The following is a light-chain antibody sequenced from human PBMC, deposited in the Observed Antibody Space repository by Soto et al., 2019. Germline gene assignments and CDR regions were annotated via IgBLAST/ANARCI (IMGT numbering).Light chain of an antibody. CDR3: QQYNSYSRYT. CDR2: DAT. CDR1: QSISSW. V-gene: IGKV1-5*01. J-gene: IGKJ2*01. Sequence: DIQMTQSPSTLSASVGDRVTITCRASQSISSWLAWYQQKPGKAPKLLIYDATSLESGVPSRFSGSGSGTEFTLTIRSLQPDDFATYYCQQYNSYSRYTFGQGTKLDIK.